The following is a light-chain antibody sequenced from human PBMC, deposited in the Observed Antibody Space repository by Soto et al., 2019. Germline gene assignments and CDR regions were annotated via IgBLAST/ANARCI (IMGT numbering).Light chain of an antibody. CDR2: GAY. CDR1: QSVSSS. CDR3: QQYYNWPQLT. Sequence: MVVTQSPATLSVSPGETVTLSCRVSQSVSSSLAWYQQKPGQAPRLLISGAYTRATGIPARFSGSGSGTEFTLTISGLQSEDFAVYYCQQYYNWPQLTFGGGTRVEIE. J-gene: IGKJ4*01. V-gene: IGKV3-15*01.